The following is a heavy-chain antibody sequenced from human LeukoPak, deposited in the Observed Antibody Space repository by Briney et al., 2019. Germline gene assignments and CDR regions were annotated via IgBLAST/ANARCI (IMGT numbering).Heavy chain of an antibody. CDR2: ISAYNGNT. D-gene: IGHD3-10*01. J-gene: IGHJ4*02. CDR1: GYTFTSYG. CDR3: ARLELGGYYFDY. Sequence: ASVKVSCKASGYTFTSYGISWVRQAPGQGLEWMGWISAYNGNTNYAQKLRGRVTMTTDTSTSTAYMELRSLRSDDTAVYYCARLELGGYYFDYWGQGTLVTVSS. V-gene: IGHV1-18*01.